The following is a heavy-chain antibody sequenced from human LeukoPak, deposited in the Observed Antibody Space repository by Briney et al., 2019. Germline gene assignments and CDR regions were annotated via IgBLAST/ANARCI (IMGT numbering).Heavy chain of an antibody. V-gene: IGHV4-59*08. Sequence: SETLSLTCAVSGGSISSYYWSWIRQPPGKGLEWIGYIYHSGSTNSNLSLKGRVTISVDTSKNQFSLKLSSVTAADTAVYYCASGRGTVTRFDYWGQGTLVTV. CDR2: IYHSGST. J-gene: IGHJ4*02. D-gene: IGHD4-17*01. CDR3: ASGRGTVTRFDY. CDR1: GGSISSYY.